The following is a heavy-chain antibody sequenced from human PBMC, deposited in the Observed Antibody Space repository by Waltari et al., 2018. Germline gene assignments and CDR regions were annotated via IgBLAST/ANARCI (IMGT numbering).Heavy chain of an antibody. D-gene: IGHD3-10*01. Sequence: QVQLQQWGAGLLKPSETLSLTCAVYGGSFSGYYWSWVRQPPGKGLEWIGEIDHRGSSNYNPSLKSRVTVSVDASKKQFSLKLSSVTAADTAVYYCARGNEGRYFGDSKGSYYGMDVWGQGTTVTVSS. CDR3: ARGNEGRYFGDSKGSYYGMDV. CDR2: IDHRGSS. V-gene: IGHV4-34*01. J-gene: IGHJ6*02. CDR1: GGSFSGYY.